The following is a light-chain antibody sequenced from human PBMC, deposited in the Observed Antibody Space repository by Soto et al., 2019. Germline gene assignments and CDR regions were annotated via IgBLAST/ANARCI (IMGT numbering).Light chain of an antibody. V-gene: IGKV3-15*01. CDR3: QQYDIWPPYT. CDR2: DAS. Sequence: EVVMTQSPASLSVSPCESVALSCRASQNIRSSLAWYQQRPGQAPRLLIYDASTRATGIPPRFSGGGSGTEFTVTISSLQSEDFAIYYCQQYDIWPPYTFGQGTKVDIK. CDR1: QNIRSS. J-gene: IGKJ2*01.